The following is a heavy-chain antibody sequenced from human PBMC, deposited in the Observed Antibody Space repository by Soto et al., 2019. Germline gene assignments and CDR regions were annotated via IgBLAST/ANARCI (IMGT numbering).Heavy chain of an antibody. CDR3: ARELNTDPTAYYSFAH. V-gene: IGHV1-18*01. CDR2: VGTANANT. Sequence: QVQLVQSGPEVTMPVASVKVSCKTSGYTFTAYGLAWLRQAPGQRPEWLGWVGTANANTNYAEKFQGRVTMTSDRSTPTTYMELRSLSSDDTAVYYCARELNTDPTAYYSFAHWGQGTLVTVAS. D-gene: IGHD3-9*01. CDR1: GYTFTAYG. J-gene: IGHJ4*02.